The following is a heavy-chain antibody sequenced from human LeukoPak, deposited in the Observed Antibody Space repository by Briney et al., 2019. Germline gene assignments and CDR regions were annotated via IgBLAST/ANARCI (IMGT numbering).Heavy chain of an antibody. V-gene: IGHV3-48*01. CDR1: GFTFSAYS. CDR3: ARDQAYSFDY. CDR2: IGSSSSPI. J-gene: IGHJ4*02. Sequence: PPGGSLRLSCAASGFTFSAYSMNWVRQAPEKGLEWVSYIGSSSSPIYYADSVKGRFTISRDNAKNSLYLQMDSLRAEDTAVYYCARDQAYSFDYWGQGTLVTVSS. D-gene: IGHD4-11*01.